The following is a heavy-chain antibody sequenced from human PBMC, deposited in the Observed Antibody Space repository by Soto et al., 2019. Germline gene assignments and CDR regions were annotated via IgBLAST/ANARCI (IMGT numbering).Heavy chain of an antibody. J-gene: IGHJ4*02. CDR3: TRVGLGRRRPSGL. V-gene: IGHV3-72*01. D-gene: IGHD3-16*01. CDR2: IKNKANSYTT. CDR1: GFTFSDHY. Sequence: EVQLVESGGGLVQPEGSLRLSCAASGFTFSDHYMDWVRQAPGKGLEWVGRIKNKANSYTTEYAAPVKGRFIISRDDSKNSGFPEKDRLKTDHTAVYYRTRVGLGRRRPSGLWGQGILVTVSS.